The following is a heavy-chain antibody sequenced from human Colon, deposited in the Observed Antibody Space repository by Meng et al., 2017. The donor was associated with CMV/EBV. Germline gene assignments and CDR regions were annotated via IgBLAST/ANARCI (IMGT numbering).Heavy chain of an antibody. D-gene: IGHD5/OR15-5a*01. J-gene: IGHJ4*02. CDR3: ATLSIYDSTISDF. V-gene: IGHV1-2*02. CDR2: MNPNSGDT. Sequence: KTSGYHFTIHYIHWVRQAPGRGIEWMGWMNPNSGDTNYAQKFQDRVKMTRDTTVNTAYLDLTSLTSADTAVYYCATLSIYDSTISDFWGQGTLVTVSS. CDR1: GYHFTIHY.